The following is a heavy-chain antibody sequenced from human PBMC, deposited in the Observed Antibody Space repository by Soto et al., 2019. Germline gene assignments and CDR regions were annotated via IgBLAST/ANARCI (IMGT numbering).Heavy chain of an antibody. Sequence: QLQLQESGSGLVKPSQTLSLTCAVSGGSISSGGYSWSWIRQPPGKGLEWIGDIYHSGSTYYNPSLKSRVTISVDRSKNQFSLKLSSVTAAGTAVYYGARWSTRNDFDYWGQGPLVTVSS. D-gene: IGHD2-2*01. V-gene: IGHV4-30-2*01. CDR2: IYHSGST. CDR1: GGSISSGGYS. J-gene: IGHJ4*02. CDR3: ARWSTRNDFDY.